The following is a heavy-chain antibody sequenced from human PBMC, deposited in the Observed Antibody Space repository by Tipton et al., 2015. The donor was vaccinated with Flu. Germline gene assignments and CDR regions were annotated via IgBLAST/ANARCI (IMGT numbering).Heavy chain of an antibody. CDR1: GGSFSGYY. J-gene: IGHJ4*02. D-gene: IGHD2/OR15-2a*01. Sequence: TLSLTCAVYGGSFSGYYWSWIRQPPGKGLEWIGEINHSGSTNYNPSLKSRVTISVDTSKNQLSLKLSSVTAADTAVYYCVVLRLLTFYWGQGTLVTVSS. CDR2: INHSGST. CDR3: VVLRLLTFY. V-gene: IGHV4-34*01.